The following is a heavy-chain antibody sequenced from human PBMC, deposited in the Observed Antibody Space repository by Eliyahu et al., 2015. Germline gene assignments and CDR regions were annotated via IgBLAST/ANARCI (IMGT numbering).Heavy chain of an antibody. Sequence: QMQLVQSGPEVKKPGTSVKVSCKTSGLTFSGSVMQWVRQARGQRLEWMGGMVVRSGNTNYAQVFQERVTITRDMSTRTVYMELSSLRSEDTAVYYCATDLQTIGTMDVWGQGTTVSVSS. J-gene: IGHJ6*02. CDR3: ATDLQTIGTMDV. CDR1: GLTFSGSV. V-gene: IGHV1-58*02. CDR2: MVVRSGNT. D-gene: IGHD3-10*01.